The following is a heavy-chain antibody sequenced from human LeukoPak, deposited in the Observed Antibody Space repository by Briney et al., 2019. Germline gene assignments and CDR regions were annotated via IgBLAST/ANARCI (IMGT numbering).Heavy chain of an antibody. D-gene: IGHD6-19*01. CDR3: ARGGSAGSGWYWTAYYFDY. Sequence: GASVKVSCKASGYTFTSYGISWVRQAPGQGLEWMGWISAYNGNTNYAQKLQGRVTMTTDTSTSTAYMELRSLRSDDTAVYYCARGGSAGSGWYWTAYYFDYWGQGTLVTVSS. CDR1: GYTFTSYG. V-gene: IGHV1-18*01. J-gene: IGHJ4*02. CDR2: ISAYNGNT.